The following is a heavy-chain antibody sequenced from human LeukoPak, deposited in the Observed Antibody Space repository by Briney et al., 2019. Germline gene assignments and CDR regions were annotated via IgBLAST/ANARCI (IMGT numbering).Heavy chain of an antibody. CDR2: IYNSGST. Sequence: GGSLRLSCAASGFTVSSNHMNWVRQAPGKGLEWVSVIYNSGSTSYADSVKGRFTISRDISKNILYLQMNSLRAEDTAVYYCARGVAGGNWFDPWGQGTLVTVSA. CDR1: GFTVSSNH. V-gene: IGHV3-53*01. D-gene: IGHD6-19*01. J-gene: IGHJ5*02. CDR3: ARGVAGGNWFDP.